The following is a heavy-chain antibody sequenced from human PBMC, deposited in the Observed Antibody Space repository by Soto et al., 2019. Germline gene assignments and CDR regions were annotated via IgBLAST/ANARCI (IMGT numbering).Heavy chain of an antibody. V-gene: IGHV2-5*02. D-gene: IGHD6-19*01. CDR3: ANRREQWLVFDY. CDR2: IYWDDDK. Sequence: QITLKESGPTLVKPTQTLTLTCTFSGFSLSTSGVGVGWIRQPPGKALEWLALIYWDDDKRYSPSLRSRPTITKDTSKTQVVLTTTNLDPVDTGTYYRANRREQWLVFDYWGQGTLVTVSS. J-gene: IGHJ4*02. CDR1: GFSLSTSGVG.